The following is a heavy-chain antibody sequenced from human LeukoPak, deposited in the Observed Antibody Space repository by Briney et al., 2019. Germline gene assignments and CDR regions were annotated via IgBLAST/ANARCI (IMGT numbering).Heavy chain of an antibody. CDR1: GASITVYY. J-gene: IGHJ3*01. V-gene: IGHV4-59*01. D-gene: IGHD3-22*01. CDR3: ARRGYTYPDALDV. CDR2: IDFSEMT. Sequence: SETLSLTCSVSGASITVYYWNWIRQAPGKGLEWLGHIDFSEMTKYNPSLKSRVTISADTSKNQFFLKLNSVTAADTAVYFCARRGYTYPDALDVWSQGTMVTVSS.